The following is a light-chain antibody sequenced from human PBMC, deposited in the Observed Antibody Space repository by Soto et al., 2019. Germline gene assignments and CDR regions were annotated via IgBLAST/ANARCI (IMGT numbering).Light chain of an antibody. J-gene: IGKJ1*01. Sequence: AIRMTQSPSSLSASTGDRFTITCLASQGISSYLAWYQQKPGKAPKLLIYAASTLQSGVPSRFSGSGSGTDFTLTISCLQSEDFATYYCQQYNDYSPTWTFGQGTKVDI. CDR3: QQYNDYSPTWT. CDR2: AAS. CDR1: QGISSY. V-gene: IGKV1-8*01.